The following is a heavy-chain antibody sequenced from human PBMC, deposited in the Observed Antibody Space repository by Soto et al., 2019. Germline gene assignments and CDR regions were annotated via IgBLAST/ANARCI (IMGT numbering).Heavy chain of an antibody. CDR1: GCSISSGGYY. Sequence: PSETLSLTCTVSGCSISSGGYYWSWIRQHQGKGLEWIGYIYYSGSTNYNPSLKSRVTISVDTSKNQFSLKLSSVTAADTAVYYCARNFRGITGTTPIEYWGQGTLVTVSS. J-gene: IGHJ4*02. V-gene: IGHV4-61*08. D-gene: IGHD1-20*01. CDR3: ARNFRGITGTTPIEY. CDR2: IYYSGST.